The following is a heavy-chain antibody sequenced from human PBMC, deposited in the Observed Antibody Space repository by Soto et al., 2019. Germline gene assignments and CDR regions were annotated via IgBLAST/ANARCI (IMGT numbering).Heavy chain of an antibody. D-gene: IGHD5-18*01. CDR1: GFTFDDYA. Sequence: PWGSLRLSCAASGFTFDDYAMHWVRQAPGKGLEWVSVISLHSGNIAYADAVKGRFNISRDTAKNSLYLEMHSLRVDDTAVYYCVKEGAKAAILPYFDHWGQGTLVTVFS. J-gene: IGHJ4*02. CDR3: VKEGAKAAILPYFDH. V-gene: IGHV3-9*01. CDR2: ISLHSGNI.